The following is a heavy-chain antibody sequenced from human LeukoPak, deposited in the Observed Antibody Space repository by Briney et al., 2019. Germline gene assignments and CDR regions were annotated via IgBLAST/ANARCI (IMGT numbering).Heavy chain of an antibody. J-gene: IGHJ3*01. CDR3: AKEIDGLDV. CDR1: GFTFKNYW. V-gene: IGHV3-74*01. CDR2: IRFDGGDT. Sequence: GGPLRLSCAASGFTFKNYWMHWVRQAPGMGLVWVSSIRFDGGDTAYADFAKGRFTISRDNAKNTMFLQMNNLRAEDTAVYYCAKEIDGLDVWGQGTLVTVSS.